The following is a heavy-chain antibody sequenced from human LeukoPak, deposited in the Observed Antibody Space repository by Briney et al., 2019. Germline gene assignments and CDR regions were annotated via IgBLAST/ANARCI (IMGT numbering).Heavy chain of an antibody. Sequence: GVSVQVSCKASGYTFTDYYIHWMRQAPGQGLEWMGWINPDSGGTSYAQKFQGRVTMTRDTSISTVYVELSRLRSDDTAVYYCARSDSYTWFDPWGQGTLVTVSS. CDR3: ARSDSYTWFDP. CDR2: INPDSGGT. V-gene: IGHV1-2*02. D-gene: IGHD2-15*01. J-gene: IGHJ5*02. CDR1: GYTFTDYY.